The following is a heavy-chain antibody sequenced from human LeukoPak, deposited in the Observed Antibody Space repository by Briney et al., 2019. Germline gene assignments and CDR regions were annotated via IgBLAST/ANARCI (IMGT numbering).Heavy chain of an antibody. D-gene: IGHD2-21*02. CDR2: INTNTGNP. CDR1: GYTFTSYG. J-gene: IGHJ4*02. Sequence: ASVKVSCKASGYTFTSYGISWVRQAPGQGLEWMGWINTNTGNPTYAQGFTGRSVFSLDTSVSTAYLQISSLKAEDTAVYYCARVGGVTAIWGIDYWGQGTLVTVSS. CDR3: ARVGGVTAIWGIDY. V-gene: IGHV7-4-1*02.